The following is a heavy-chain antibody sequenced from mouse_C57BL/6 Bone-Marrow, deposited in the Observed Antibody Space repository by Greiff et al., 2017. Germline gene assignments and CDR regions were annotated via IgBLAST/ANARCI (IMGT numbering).Heavy chain of an antibody. Sequence: EVQLVESGGDLVKPGGSLKLSCAASGFTFSSYGMSWVRQTPDKRLEWVATIISGGSYTYYPDSVKGRFTISRDNAKNTLYLQMSSLKSEDTAMYYCARHPYRGYFDYWGQGTTLTVSS. CDR3: ARHPYRGYFDY. V-gene: IGHV5-6*01. J-gene: IGHJ2*01. D-gene: IGHD2-10*01. CDR1: GFTFSSYG. CDR2: IISGGSYT.